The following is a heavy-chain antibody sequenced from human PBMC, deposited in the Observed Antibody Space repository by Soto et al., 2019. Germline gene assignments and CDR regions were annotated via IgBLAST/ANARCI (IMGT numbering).Heavy chain of an antibody. Sequence: PSETLSLTCSVSGGSLSSGPYSWGWIRQPPGKGLEWIGTFYYSGSTHYNPSLASRVTISVDTSKNQFSLKVTSVTAAVTSMYYCASPPLGRYSGQGTLVTVSS. CDR3: ASPPLGRY. V-gene: IGHV4-39*01. J-gene: IGHJ4*02. CDR2: FYYSGST. CDR1: GGSLSSGPYS.